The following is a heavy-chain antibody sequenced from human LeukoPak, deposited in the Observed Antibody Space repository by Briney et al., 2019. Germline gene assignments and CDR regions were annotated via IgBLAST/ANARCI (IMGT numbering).Heavy chain of an antibody. J-gene: IGHJ5*02. V-gene: IGHV1-2*02. D-gene: IGHD3-9*01. CDR2: INPNGGGT. CDR1: GYTFTGYY. CDR3: VRSVDDILTRLDP. Sequence: ASVKVSCKASGYTFTGYYLYWVRQAPGQGLEWMGWINPNGGGTNYAQKFQGRVTMTRDKSISTAYMELSRLRSDDTAVYYCVRSVDDILTRLDPWGQGTLVTVSS.